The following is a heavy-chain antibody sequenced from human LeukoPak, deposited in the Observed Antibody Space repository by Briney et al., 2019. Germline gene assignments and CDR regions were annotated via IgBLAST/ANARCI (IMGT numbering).Heavy chain of an antibody. Sequence: SETLSLTCTVSGGSISSYYWSWIRQPPGKGLEWIGYIYYSGSTNYNPSLKSRVTISVDTSKNQFSLKLSSVTAADTAVYYCARNPGDYDILTGSFDYWGQGTLVTVSS. CDR3: ARNPGDYDILTGSFDY. D-gene: IGHD3-9*01. V-gene: IGHV4-59*12. J-gene: IGHJ4*02. CDR2: IYYSGST. CDR1: GGSISSYY.